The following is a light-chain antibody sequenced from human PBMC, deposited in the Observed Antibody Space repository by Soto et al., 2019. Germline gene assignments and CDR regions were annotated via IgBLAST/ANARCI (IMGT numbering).Light chain of an antibody. J-gene: IGKJ1*01. CDR1: QSISNW. Sequence: DIQMTQSPSTLSASVGDRVTITCRASQSISNWWAWYQQKPGKAPDLLIYKASSLHTGVPSRFSGSGSGTEFTLTISSLQPDDFATYYCQQYNGYSRTFGQGTIVEIK. V-gene: IGKV1-5*03. CDR2: KAS. CDR3: QQYNGYSRT.